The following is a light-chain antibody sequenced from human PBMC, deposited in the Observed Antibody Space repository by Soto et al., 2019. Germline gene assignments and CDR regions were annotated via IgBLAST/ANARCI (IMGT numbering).Light chain of an antibody. CDR2: DGT. J-gene: IGLJ1*01. CDR3: CSYGGTSSFV. Sequence: QSALTQPASVSGSPGQSITISCTGARRDVGSSNLVSWFQQHPGKAPKLLIYDGTKRPSGVSFRFSASKSGTTASLTISGLQAEDEAEYYCCSYGGTSSFVFGTGTKVTVL. V-gene: IGLV2-23*01. CDR1: RRDVGSSNL.